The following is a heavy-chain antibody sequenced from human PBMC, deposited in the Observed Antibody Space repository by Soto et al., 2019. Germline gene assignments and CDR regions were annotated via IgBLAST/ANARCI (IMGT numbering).Heavy chain of an antibody. J-gene: IGHJ4*02. CDR1: GFSFSGPW. V-gene: IGHV3-7*01. CDR2: IKGDESAT. CDR3: ACYTYQRVLGH. Sequence: EVQLVESGGGLVQPGGSLRLSCAASGFSFSGPWMSWVRQAPGKGLEWVANIKGDESATSYVDSVKGRFTISRDNTKNLLYLQMNSLRAEDTAVYYCACYTYQRVLGHWGQGTLVTVSS. D-gene: IGHD3-16*01.